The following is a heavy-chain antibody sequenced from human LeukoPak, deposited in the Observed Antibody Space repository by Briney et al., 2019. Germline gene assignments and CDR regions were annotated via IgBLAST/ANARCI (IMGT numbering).Heavy chain of an antibody. Sequence: SETLSLTCAVYGGSFSGYYWSWIRQPPGKGLEWIGEINHSGSTNYNPSFKSRVTISVDTSKNQFSLKLSSVTAADTAVYYCASLKAYYYDSSGYYYFDYWGQGTLVTVSS. CDR3: ASLKAYYYDSSGYYYFDY. CDR2: INHSGST. D-gene: IGHD3-22*01. V-gene: IGHV4-34*01. CDR1: GGSFSGYY. J-gene: IGHJ4*02.